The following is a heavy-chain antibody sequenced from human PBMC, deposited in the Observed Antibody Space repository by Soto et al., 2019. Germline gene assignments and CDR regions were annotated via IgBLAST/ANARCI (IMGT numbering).Heavy chain of an antibody. CDR2: IWYDGSNK. V-gene: IGHV3-33*01. D-gene: IGHD6-13*01. Sequence: GGSLRLSCAASGFTFSSYGMHWVRQAPGKGLEWVAVIWYDGSNKYYADSVKGRFTISRDNSKNTLYLQMNSLRAEDTAVYYCAIKRTGPGIENAFDIWGQGTMVTVSS. J-gene: IGHJ3*02. CDR3: AIKRTGPGIENAFDI. CDR1: GFTFSSYG.